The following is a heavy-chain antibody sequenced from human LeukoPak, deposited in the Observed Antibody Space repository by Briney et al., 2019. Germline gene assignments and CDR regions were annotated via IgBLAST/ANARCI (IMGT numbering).Heavy chain of an antibody. CDR1: GFTFSSYA. Sequence: PGRSLRLSCAASGFTFSSYAMHWVRQAPGKGLEWVSVISYDGINKYYADSVKGRFTISRDNSKNTLYLQMNSLRAEDTAVYYCARDGYSGSYYYYYYMDVWGKGTTVTVSS. CDR3: ARDGYSGSYYYYYYMDV. CDR2: ISYDGINK. V-gene: IGHV3-30*01. D-gene: IGHD1-26*01. J-gene: IGHJ6*03.